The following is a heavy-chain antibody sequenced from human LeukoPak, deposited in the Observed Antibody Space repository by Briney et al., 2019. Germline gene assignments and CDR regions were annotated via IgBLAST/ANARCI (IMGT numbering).Heavy chain of an antibody. CDR2: INSDGSST. CDR1: GFTFSSYW. Sequence: GGSLRPSCAASGFTFSSYWMHWVRQAPGKGLVWVSRINSDGSSTSYADSVKGRFTISRDNAKNTLYLQMNSLRAEDTAVYYCARDDGDYYFDYWGQGTLVTVSS. CDR3: ARDDGDYYFDY. J-gene: IGHJ4*02. D-gene: IGHD4-17*01. V-gene: IGHV3-74*01.